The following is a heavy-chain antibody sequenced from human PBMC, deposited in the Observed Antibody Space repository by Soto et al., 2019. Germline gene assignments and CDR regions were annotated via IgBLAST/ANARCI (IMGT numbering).Heavy chain of an antibody. J-gene: IGHJ6*02. Sequence: PSETLSLTCAVYGGSFSGYYWSWIRQPPGKGLEWIGEINHSGSTNYNPSLKSRVTISVDTSKNQFSLKLSSVTAADTAVYYCARHHDSSGYYPYYYYYGMDVWGQGTTVTVSS. CDR1: GGSFSGYY. CDR3: ARHHDSSGYYPYYYYYGMDV. D-gene: IGHD3-22*01. CDR2: INHSGST. V-gene: IGHV4-34*01.